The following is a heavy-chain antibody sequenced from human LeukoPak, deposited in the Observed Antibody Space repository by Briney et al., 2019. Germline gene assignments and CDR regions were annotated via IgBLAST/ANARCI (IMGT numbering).Heavy chain of an antibody. Sequence: GGSLRLSCAASGFTFSSYAMSWVRQAPGKGLEWVSAISSGGSTYYADSVKGRFTLSRDNSKNTLYLQMSSLRAEDTAVYYCARDPGTRYHYYGMDVWGQGTTVTVSS. CDR3: ARDPGTRYHYYGMDV. J-gene: IGHJ6*02. V-gene: IGHV3-23*01. CDR1: GFTFSSYA. CDR2: ISSGGST. D-gene: IGHD1-1*01.